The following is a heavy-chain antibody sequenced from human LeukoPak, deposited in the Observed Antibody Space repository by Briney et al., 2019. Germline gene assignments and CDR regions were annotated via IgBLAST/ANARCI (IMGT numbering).Heavy chain of an antibody. CDR1: GFTFSSYW. V-gene: IGHV3-74*01. CDR3: TSIPGD. Sequence: PGGSLRLSCAASGFTFSSYWMHWVRQAPGKGLVWVSRINSDGSSTSYADSVRGRFTVSRDNAENTLYLQMNSLRAEDTAVYYCTSIPGDWGQGTLVTVSS. J-gene: IGHJ4*02. CDR2: INSDGSST. D-gene: IGHD7-27*01.